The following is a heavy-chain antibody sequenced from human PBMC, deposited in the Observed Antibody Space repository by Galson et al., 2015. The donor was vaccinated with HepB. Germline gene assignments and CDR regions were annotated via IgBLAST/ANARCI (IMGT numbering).Heavy chain of an antibody. CDR2: ISWNSGSI. J-gene: IGHJ3*02. Sequence: SLRLSCAASGFTFDDYAMHWVRQAPGKGLEWVSGISWNSGSIGYADSVKGRFTISRDNAKNSLYLQMNSLRAEDTALYYCAKDIREQLAYEVAFDIWGQGTMVTVSS. CDR3: AKDIREQLAYEVAFDI. CDR1: GFTFDDYA. D-gene: IGHD6-13*01. V-gene: IGHV3-9*01.